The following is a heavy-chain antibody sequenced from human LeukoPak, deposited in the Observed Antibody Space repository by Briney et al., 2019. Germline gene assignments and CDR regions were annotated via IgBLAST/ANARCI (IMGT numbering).Heavy chain of an antibody. J-gene: IGHJ4*02. V-gene: IGHV4-34*01. CDR2: INHIGST. Sequence: SETLSLTCAVYGGSFSGYYWTWIRQPPGKGLEWIGEINHIGSTRYNPSLKSRVVISKEKAKNQFSLKLNSVTATDTAVYYCARQTGSGLFILPGGQGTLVTVSS. CDR1: GGSFSGYY. D-gene: IGHD3/OR15-3a*01. CDR3: ARQTGSGLFILP.